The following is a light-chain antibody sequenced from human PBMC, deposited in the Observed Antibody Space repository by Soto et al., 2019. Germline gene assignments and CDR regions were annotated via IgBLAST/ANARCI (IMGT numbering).Light chain of an antibody. CDR2: EVT. CDR3: CSYAGNSEV. CDR1: SGDVGSYNL. Sequence: QSVLTQPASVSGSPGQSITIPCTGTSGDVGSYNLVSWYQQHPGKAPKLLIYEVTERPSGVSNRFSGSKSGNTASLTISGLQLYDEADYYCCSYAGNSEVFGTGTKVNV. V-gene: IGLV2-23*02. J-gene: IGLJ1*01.